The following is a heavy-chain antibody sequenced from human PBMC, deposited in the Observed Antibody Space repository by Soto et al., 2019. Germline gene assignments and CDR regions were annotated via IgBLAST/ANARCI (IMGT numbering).Heavy chain of an antibody. D-gene: IGHD1-7*01. CDR3: ARESGENWTYEAH. CDR1: GASITSSHW. V-gene: IGHV4-4*02. J-gene: IGHJ1*01. Sequence: SETLSLTCTVSAVSGASITSSHWWSWVRQPPGKGLEWIGEIHHSGSTNYNPSLKSRVTLSVDKSKNQFYLNLQSATAADTALYYCARESGENWTYEAHWGQGTLVTVSS. CDR2: IHHSGST.